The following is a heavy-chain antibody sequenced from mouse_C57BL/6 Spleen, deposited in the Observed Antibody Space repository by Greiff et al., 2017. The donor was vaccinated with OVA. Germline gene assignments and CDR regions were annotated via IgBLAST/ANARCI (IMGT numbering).Heavy chain of an antibody. V-gene: IGHV1-59*01. CDR3: ARLDY. J-gene: IGHJ4*01. Sequence: VQLQQPGAELVRPGTSVKLSCKASGYTFTSYWMHWVKQRPGQGLEWIGVIDPSDSYTNYNQKFKGKATLTVDTSSSTAYMQLSSLTSEDSAVYYCARLDYWGQETSVTVSS. CDR1: GYTFTSYW. CDR2: IDPSDSYT.